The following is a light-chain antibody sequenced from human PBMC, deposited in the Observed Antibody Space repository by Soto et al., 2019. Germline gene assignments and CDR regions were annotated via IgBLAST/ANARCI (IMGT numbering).Light chain of an antibody. CDR3: QKANRAPA. CDR2: AAS. J-gene: IGKJ4*01. CDR1: QGISNY. Sequence: DIQMTQSPSSLSASVGDRVTITCRASQGISNYLAWYQQKPGKVPKLLIYAASTLQSGVPSRFSGSGSGTDFNLTIRSLQPEDVATYYCQKANRAPAFGGGTKVEIK. V-gene: IGKV1-27*01.